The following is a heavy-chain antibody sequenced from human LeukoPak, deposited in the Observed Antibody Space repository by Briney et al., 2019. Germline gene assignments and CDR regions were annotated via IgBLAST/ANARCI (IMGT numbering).Heavy chain of an antibody. D-gene: IGHD3-10*01. Sequence: GGSLRLSCAASGFTFDDYAMHWVRQAPGKGLEWVSGISWNSGSIGYADSVKGRFTISRDNAKNSLYLQMNRLRAEDTALYYCAKTSMVRGVIISEDYFDYWGQGTLVTVSS. J-gene: IGHJ4*02. CDR2: ISWNSGSI. CDR3: AKTSMVRGVIISEDYFDY. V-gene: IGHV3-9*01. CDR1: GFTFDDYA.